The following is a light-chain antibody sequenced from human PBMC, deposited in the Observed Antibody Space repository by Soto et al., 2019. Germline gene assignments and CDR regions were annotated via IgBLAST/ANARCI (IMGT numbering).Light chain of an antibody. CDR1: SSDVGSYNL. CDR2: EGS. Sequence: QSALTQPASVSGSPGQSITISCTGTSSDVGSYNLVSWYQQHPGKAPKLMFYEGSKRPSGVSNRFSGSKSGNTAFLTSSGLQAEDEADYYCCSYAGSSTFYVFGTGTKLTVL. J-gene: IGLJ1*01. CDR3: CSYAGSSTFYV. V-gene: IGLV2-23*01.